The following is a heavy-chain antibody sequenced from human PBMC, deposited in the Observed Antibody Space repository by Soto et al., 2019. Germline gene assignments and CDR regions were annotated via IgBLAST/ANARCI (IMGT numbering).Heavy chain of an antibody. D-gene: IGHD1-1*01. CDR3: SSGPLNNFTFDV. V-gene: IGHV4-31*11. CDR1: GGSITTGGTY. Sequence: PSETLSLTCAVSGGSITTGGTYWMWARLLPGKGLQWVGYIYYTGAAYYNPALKRRVTISLDTSDKRYSLKLTSVTAAYTAVYYISSGPLNNFTFDVCGHGIPVTVS. J-gene: IGHJ4*01. CDR2: IYYTGAA.